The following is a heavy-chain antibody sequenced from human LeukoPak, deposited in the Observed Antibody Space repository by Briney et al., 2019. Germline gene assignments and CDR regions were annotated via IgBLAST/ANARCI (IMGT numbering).Heavy chain of an antibody. CDR3: ARDGLGSAFDY. J-gene: IGHJ4*02. V-gene: IGHV3-30*07. CDR1: GFTFSNYE. D-gene: IGHD3/OR15-3a*01. Sequence: PGGSLRLSCAASGFTFSNYEMHWVRQAPGKGLEWVALLSYDGNDNYYADSVKGRFTISRDNSKNTLYLQMTSLRAEDTAVYYCARDGLGSAFDYWGQGTLVTVSS. CDR2: LSYDGNDN.